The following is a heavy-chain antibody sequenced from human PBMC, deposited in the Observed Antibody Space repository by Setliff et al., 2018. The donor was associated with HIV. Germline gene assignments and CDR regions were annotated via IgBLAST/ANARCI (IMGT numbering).Heavy chain of an antibody. CDR2: IYTSGKT. CDR1: GDSITRGSYY. D-gene: IGHD1-26*01. CDR3: ARAAYSGTYLWEPATDL. V-gene: IGHV4-61*09. J-gene: IGHJ2*01. Sequence: SETLSLTCTVSGDSITRGSYYWSWIRQPAGKGLEWIGHIYTSGKTHYSPSLKSRITISADTSKNQLSPNLSSVTAADTAVYYCARAAYSGTYLWEPATDLWGRGTLVTVSS.